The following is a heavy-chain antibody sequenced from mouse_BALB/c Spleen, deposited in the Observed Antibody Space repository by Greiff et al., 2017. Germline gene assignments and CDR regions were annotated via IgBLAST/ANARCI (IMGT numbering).Heavy chain of an antibody. V-gene: IGHV2-9*02. CDR1: GFSLTSYG. CDR3: ARDQYGNLLY. CDR2: IWAGGST. D-gene: IGHD2-10*02. J-gene: IGHJ2*01. Sequence: VKLMESGPGLVAPSQSLSITCTVSGFSLTSYGVHWVRQPSGKGLEWLGVIWAGGSTNYNSALMSRLSISKDNSKSQVFLKMNSLQTDDTAMYYCARDQYGNLLYWGQGTTLTVSS.